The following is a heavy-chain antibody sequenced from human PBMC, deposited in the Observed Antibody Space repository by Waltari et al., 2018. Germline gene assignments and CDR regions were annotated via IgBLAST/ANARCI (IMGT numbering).Heavy chain of an antibody. CDR1: GFTFSSYS. CDR3: AKAAGDLYGSGTLDAFDI. Sequence: EVQLVESGGGLVQPGGSLRLSCAASGFTFSSYSMNWVRQAPGKGLEWVSYISSSSSTIYYADSVKGRFTSSRDNAKNSLYLQMNSLRAEDTAVYYCAKAAGDLYGSGTLDAFDIWGQGTMDTVSS. J-gene: IGHJ3*02. V-gene: IGHV3-48*04. CDR2: ISSSSSTI. D-gene: IGHD3-10*01.